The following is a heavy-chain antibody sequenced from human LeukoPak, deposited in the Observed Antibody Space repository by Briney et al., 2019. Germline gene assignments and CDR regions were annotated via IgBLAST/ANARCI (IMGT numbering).Heavy chain of an antibody. Sequence: ASVKVSCKASGGTFSSYAISWVRQAPGQGLEWMGRIIPILGIANYAQKFQGRVTITADESTSTAYMELSSLRSEDTAVYYCARDRSGSYFDYWGQGTLVTVSS. CDR2: IIPILGIA. CDR1: GGTFSSYA. J-gene: IGHJ4*02. CDR3: ARDRSGSYFDY. D-gene: IGHD1-26*01. V-gene: IGHV1-69*04.